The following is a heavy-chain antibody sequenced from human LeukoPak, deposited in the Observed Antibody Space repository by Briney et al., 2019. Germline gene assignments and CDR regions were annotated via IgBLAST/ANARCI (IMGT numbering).Heavy chain of an antibody. CDR2: IYYSGST. J-gene: IGHJ4*02. D-gene: IGHD4-17*01. CDR3: ARAHRGDYGVPSPDY. Sequence: SETLSLTCTVSGGSISSGGYYWSWIRQHPGKGLEWIGYIYYSGSTYYNPSLKSRVTISVDTSKNQFSLKLSSVTAADTAVYYCARAHRGDYGVPSPDYWGQGTLVTVSS. V-gene: IGHV4-31*03. CDR1: GGSISSGGYY.